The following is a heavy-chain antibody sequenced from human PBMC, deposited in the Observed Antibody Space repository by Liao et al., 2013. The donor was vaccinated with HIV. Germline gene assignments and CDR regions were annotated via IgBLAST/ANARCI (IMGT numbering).Heavy chain of an antibody. CDR3: ARGFSYYGSGSYLDY. V-gene: IGHV4-4*07. D-gene: IGHD3-10*01. J-gene: IGHJ4*02. CDR1: GGSISSYY. Sequence: QVQLQESGPGLVKPSETLSLTCTVSGGSISSYYWSWIRQPAGKGLEWIGRIYSSGSANYNPSLKSRVTMSVDTSKNQFSLKLSSVTAADTAVYYCARGFSYYGSGSYLDYWGQGTLVTVSS. CDR2: IYSSGSA.